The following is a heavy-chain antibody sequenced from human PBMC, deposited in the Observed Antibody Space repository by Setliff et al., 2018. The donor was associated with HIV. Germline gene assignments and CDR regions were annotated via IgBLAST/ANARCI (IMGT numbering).Heavy chain of an antibody. V-gene: IGHV4-61*08. J-gene: IGHJ4*02. CDR2: IYYSGTT. CDR1: GGSISSGDYY. CDR3: ARMVIQFGDYHFDD. D-gene: IGHD3-10*01. Sequence: PSETLSLTCTVSGGSISSGDYYWSWIRQPPGKGLEWIGYIYYSGTTNYNPSLKSRVTMSLDTSKNQFSLEVNSLSSADTAVYYCARMVIQFGDYHFDDWGQGALVTVSS.